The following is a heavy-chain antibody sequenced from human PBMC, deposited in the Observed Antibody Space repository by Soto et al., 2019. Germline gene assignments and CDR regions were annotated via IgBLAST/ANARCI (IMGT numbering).Heavy chain of an antibody. CDR3: ARRYASSSGRRGYYFDY. D-gene: IGHD6-19*01. Sequence: QLQLQESGPGLVKPSETLSLTCTVSGGSISSSSYYWGWIRQPPGKGLEWIGSIYYSGSTYYNPSLKSRVTISVDTSKNQFSLKLSSVTAADTAVYYCARRYASSSGRRGYYFDYWGQGTLVTVSS. J-gene: IGHJ4*02. CDR2: IYYSGST. V-gene: IGHV4-39*01. CDR1: GGSISSSSYY.